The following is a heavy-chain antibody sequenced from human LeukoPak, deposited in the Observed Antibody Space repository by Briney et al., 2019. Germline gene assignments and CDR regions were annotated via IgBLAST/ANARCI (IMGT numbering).Heavy chain of an antibody. J-gene: IGHJ4*02. D-gene: IGHD3-3*01. V-gene: IGHV1-69*02. Sequence: GASVKVSCKASGGTFSSYTISWVRQAPGQGLEWMGRIIPILGIANYAQKFQGRVTITTDESTSTAYMELSSLRSEDTAVYYCANQLRFLEWLPGDWGQGTLVTVSS. CDR2: IIPILGIA. CDR3: ANQLRFLEWLPGD. CDR1: GGTFSSYT.